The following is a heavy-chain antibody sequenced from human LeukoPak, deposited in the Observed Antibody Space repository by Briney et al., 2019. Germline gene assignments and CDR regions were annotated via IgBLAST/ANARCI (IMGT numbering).Heavy chain of an antibody. V-gene: IGHV4-59*01. J-gene: IGHJ5*02. CDR1: GGSISSYY. CDR3: ARSYRPPRGTFDP. Sequence: SETLSLTCTVSGGSISSYYWSWIRQPPGKGLEWIGYIYYSGSTNYNPSLKSRVTISVDTSKNQFSLKLSSVTAADTAVYYCARSYRPPRGTFDPWGQGTLVTVSS. D-gene: IGHD1-1*01. CDR2: IYYSGST.